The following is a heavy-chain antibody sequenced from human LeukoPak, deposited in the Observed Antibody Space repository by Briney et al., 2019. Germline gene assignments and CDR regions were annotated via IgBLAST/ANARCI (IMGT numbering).Heavy chain of an antibody. D-gene: IGHD3-16*02. CDR1: GFTFSSYS. CDR2: ISSSSSYI. CDR3: ARAPYYDYVWGSYQIPPTPPDY. Sequence: PGGSLRLSCAASGFTFSSYSMNWVRQAPGKGLEWVSSISSSSSYIYYADSVKGRFTISRDNAKNSLYLQMNSLRAEDTAVYSCARAPYYDYVWGSYQIPPTPPDYWGQGTLVTVSS. J-gene: IGHJ4*02. V-gene: IGHV3-21*01.